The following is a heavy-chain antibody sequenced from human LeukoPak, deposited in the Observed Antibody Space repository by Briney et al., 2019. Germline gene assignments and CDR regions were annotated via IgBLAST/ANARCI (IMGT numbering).Heavy chain of an antibody. J-gene: IGHJ4*02. Sequence: PSETLSVTCSVSGGSISSYYWSWIRQPPGNGLEWIGEINHSGSTNYNPSLKSRVTVSVDTSKNQFSLKLSSVTAADTAVYYCAGQYCSSNSCHFPYDYWGQGTLVTVSS. D-gene: IGHD2-2*01. CDR2: INHSGST. V-gene: IGHV4-34*01. CDR3: AGQYCSSNSCHFPYDY. CDR1: GGSISSYY.